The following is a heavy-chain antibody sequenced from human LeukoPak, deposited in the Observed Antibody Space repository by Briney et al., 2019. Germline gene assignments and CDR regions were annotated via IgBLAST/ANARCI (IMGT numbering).Heavy chain of an antibody. J-gene: IGHJ4*02. CDR3: ARDRWWDN. Sequence: GGSLRLSCVASGFTYSHNGMHWVRQAPGKGLEWVAFIQYDGNTIFYADSVKGRFTISRDNSKNTLYLQMNSLRTDDTAVYYCARDRWWDNWGQGTLVTVSS. CDR1: GFTYSHNG. V-gene: IGHV3-30*02. CDR2: IQYDGNTI. D-gene: IGHD2-15*01.